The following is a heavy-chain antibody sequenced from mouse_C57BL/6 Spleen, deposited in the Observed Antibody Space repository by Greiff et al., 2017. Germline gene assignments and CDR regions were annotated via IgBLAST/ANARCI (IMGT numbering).Heavy chain of an antibody. D-gene: IGHD1-1*01. V-gene: IGHV1-80*01. CDR1: GYAFSSYW. Sequence: QVQLKESGAELVKPGASVKISCKASGYAFSSYWMNWVKQRPGKGLEWIGQIYPGDGDTNYNGKFKGKATLTADKSSSTAYMQLSSLTSEDSAVYFCARRDYYGPYAMDYWGQGTSVTVSS. CDR3: ARRDYYGPYAMDY. J-gene: IGHJ4*01. CDR2: IYPGDGDT.